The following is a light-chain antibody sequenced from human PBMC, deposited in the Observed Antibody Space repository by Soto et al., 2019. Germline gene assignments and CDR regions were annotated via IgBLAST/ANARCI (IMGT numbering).Light chain of an antibody. CDR3: QTWGTGSWV. J-gene: IGLJ3*02. CDR1: SGHNTYA. V-gene: IGLV4-69*01. CDR2: LNSDGSH. Sequence: QSVLTQSPSASASLGASVKLTCTLSSGHNTYAIAWHQQQPEKGPRYLMKLNSDGSHSKGDGIPDRFSGSSSGAERYLTISSLQSEDEADYYCQTWGTGSWVFGGGTKL.